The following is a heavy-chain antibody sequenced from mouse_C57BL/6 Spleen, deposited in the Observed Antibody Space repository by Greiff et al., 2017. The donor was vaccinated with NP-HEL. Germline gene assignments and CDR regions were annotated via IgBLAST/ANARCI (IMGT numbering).Heavy chain of an antibody. V-gene: IGHV1-4*01. D-gene: IGHD1-1*01. CDR3: AYYYGSSSGYFDV. Sequence: QVQLQQSGAELARPGASVKMSCTASGYTFTSYTMHWVKQRPGQGLEWIGYINPSSGYTKYNQKFKDKATLTADKSSSTAYMQLSSLTSEDSAVYYCAYYYGSSSGYFDVWGTGTTVTVSS. CDR1: GYTFTSYT. J-gene: IGHJ1*03. CDR2: INPSSGYT.